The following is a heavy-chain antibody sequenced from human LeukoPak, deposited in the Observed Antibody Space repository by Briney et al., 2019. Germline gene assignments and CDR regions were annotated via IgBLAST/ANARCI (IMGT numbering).Heavy chain of an antibody. V-gene: IGHV4-59*08. CDR1: GGSISSYY. CDR3: ARQVCSDGSCFENWFDP. J-gene: IGHJ5*02. CDR2: IYYSGST. D-gene: IGHD2-15*01. Sequence: SETLSLTCTVSGGSISSYYWSWIRQPPGKGLEWIGYIYYSGSTNYNPSLKCRVTISVDTSKNQFSLKLSSVTAADTAVYYCARQVCSDGSCFENWFDPWGQGTLVTVSS.